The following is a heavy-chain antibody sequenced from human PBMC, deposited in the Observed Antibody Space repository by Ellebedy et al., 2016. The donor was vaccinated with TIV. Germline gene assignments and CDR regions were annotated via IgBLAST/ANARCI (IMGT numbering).Heavy chain of an antibody. V-gene: IGHV3-43D*03. CDR3: AKSASIIENFYYMDV. Sequence: GGSLRLSCTASGFTFEHYAMHWVCQSPGKGLEWVSLVSWDGGSSHYADSVKGRFTISRDNSKNSLSLQMNSLRPEDTGLYYCAKSASIIENFYYMDVWGKGTTVTVSS. J-gene: IGHJ6*03. D-gene: IGHD2/OR15-2a*01. CDR1: GFTFEHYA. CDR2: VSWDGGSS.